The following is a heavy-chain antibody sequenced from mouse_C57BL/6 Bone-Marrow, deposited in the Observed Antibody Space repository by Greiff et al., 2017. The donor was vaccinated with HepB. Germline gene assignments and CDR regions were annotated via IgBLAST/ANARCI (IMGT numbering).Heavy chain of an antibody. CDR2: IYPGDGDT. Sequence: QVHVKQSGAELVKPGASVKISCKASGYAFSSYWMNWVKQRPGKGLEWIGQIYPGDGDTNYNGKFKGKATLTADKSSSTAYMQLSSLTSEDSAVYFCARSGYYGSRAYWGQGTLVTVSA. V-gene: IGHV1-80*01. J-gene: IGHJ3*01. D-gene: IGHD1-1*01. CDR3: ARSGYYGSRAY. CDR1: GYAFSSYW.